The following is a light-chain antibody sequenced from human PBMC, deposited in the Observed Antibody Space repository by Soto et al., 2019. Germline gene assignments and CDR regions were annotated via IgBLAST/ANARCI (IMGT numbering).Light chain of an antibody. CDR3: AAWDDSLNGYV. J-gene: IGLJ1*01. Sequence: QSVLTQPPSASGTPGQRVTISCSGGSSNIGTNAVNWYQQLPGTAPKLLIYNNNQRPSGVPDRFSGSKSGTSASLAISGLQSEDVADYYCAAWDDSLNGYVFGTGTKLTVL. V-gene: IGLV1-44*01. CDR2: NNN. CDR1: SSNIGTNA.